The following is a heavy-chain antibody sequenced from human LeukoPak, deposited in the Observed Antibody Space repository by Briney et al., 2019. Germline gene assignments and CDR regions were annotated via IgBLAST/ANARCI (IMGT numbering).Heavy chain of an antibody. D-gene: IGHD5-12*01. CDR1: GFTFSNYG. J-gene: IGHJ6*02. Sequence: GGSLRLSCAASGFTFSNYGMHWVRQAPGKGLEWLAAIFYDGSNKYYADTVKGRFTISRDNSKNTLYLQVNSLRAEDTAVYYCVFSSYSGYDYTYYYGMDVWGQGTTVTVSS. CDR2: IFYDGSNK. V-gene: IGHV3-33*01. CDR3: VFSSYSGYDYTYYYGMDV.